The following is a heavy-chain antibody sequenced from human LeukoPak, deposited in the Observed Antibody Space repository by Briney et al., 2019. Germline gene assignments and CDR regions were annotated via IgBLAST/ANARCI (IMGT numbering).Heavy chain of an antibody. CDR3: ARDSGYSYGYGYYYYGMDV. CDR2: IIPILGIA. D-gene: IGHD5-18*01. V-gene: IGHV1-69*04. J-gene: IGHJ6*02. Sequence: SVKVSCKASGGTFSSYAISWVRQAPGQGLEWMGRIIPILGIANYAQKFQGRVTITADKSASTAYMELSSLRSEDTAVYYCARDSGYSYGYGYYYYGMDVWGQGTTVTVSS. CDR1: GGTFSSYA.